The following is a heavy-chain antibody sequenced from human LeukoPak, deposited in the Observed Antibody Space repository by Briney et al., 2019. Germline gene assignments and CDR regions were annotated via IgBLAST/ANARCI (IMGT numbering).Heavy chain of an antibody. CDR2: IKEDGSEK. Sequence: GGSLRLSCAASGFTFSRYWMNWVRQAPGKGLEWVASIKEDGSEKSYVDSVKGRFTISRDNAKNSLYLQMNSLRAEDTAVYYCARDGGSRTADPWGQGTLVTVSS. J-gene: IGHJ5*02. CDR1: GFTFSRYW. D-gene: IGHD2-2*01. CDR3: ARDGGSRTADP. V-gene: IGHV3-7*01.